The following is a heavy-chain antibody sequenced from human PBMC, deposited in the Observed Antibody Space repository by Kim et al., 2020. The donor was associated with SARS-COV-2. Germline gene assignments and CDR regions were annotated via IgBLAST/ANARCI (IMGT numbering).Heavy chain of an antibody. V-gene: IGHV3-33*01. CDR3: AREDRVYLDY. D-gene: IGHD3-10*01. J-gene: IGHJ4*02. CDR1: GFTFSSYG. Sequence: GGSLRLSCAASGFTFSSYGMHWVRQAPGKGLEWVAVIWYDGSNKYYADSVKGRFTISRDNSKNTPYLQMNTLRAEDTAVYYCAREDRVYLDYWGQGTLVTVSS. CDR2: IWYDGSNK.